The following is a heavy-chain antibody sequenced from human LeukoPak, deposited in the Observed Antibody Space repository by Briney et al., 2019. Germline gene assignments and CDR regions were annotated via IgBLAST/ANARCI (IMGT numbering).Heavy chain of an antibody. CDR2: IIPILGIA. J-gene: IGHJ3*02. D-gene: IGHD3-9*01. V-gene: IGHV1-69*04. CDR3: ARDTTPYYDILTGSHDAFDI. Sequence: SVNVSCKASGGTFSSYAISWVRQAPGQGLEWMGRIIPILGIANYAQKFQGRVTITADKSTSTAYMELSSLRSEDTAVYYCARDTTPYYDILTGSHDAFDIWGQGTMVTVSS. CDR1: GGTFSSYA.